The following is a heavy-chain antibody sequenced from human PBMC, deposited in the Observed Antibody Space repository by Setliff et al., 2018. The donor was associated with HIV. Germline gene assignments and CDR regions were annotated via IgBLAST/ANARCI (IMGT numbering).Heavy chain of an antibody. D-gene: IGHD3-10*01. CDR1: GETFNDFY. CDR2: IKPSEGT. V-gene: IGHV4-34*01. CDR3: ARGGGITWKSYSFDY. J-gene: IGHJ4*02. Sequence: SETLSLTCAVYGETFNDFYWSWIRQAPGKGLEWIGEIKPSEGTNNNPSLKSRVTMSVGTSKKQFSLKLTSVTAADTGVYYCARGGGITWKSYSFDYWGQGTLVTVSS.